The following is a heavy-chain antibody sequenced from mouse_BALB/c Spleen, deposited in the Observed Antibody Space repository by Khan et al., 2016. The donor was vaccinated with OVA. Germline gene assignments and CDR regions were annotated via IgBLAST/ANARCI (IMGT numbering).Heavy chain of an antibody. D-gene: IGHD1-2*01. CDR2: IWGDGTT. J-gene: IGHJ3*01. CDR1: GFSLVTYG. Sequence: QVQLQQSGPGLVAPSQSLSITCTVSGFSLVTYGVSWVRQPPGKGLEWLGVIWGDGTTNYHSVLKSRLIISKDNSESKVILKLNSLQTDDTATYYCAIISYGLAWFTYWGQGTLVTVSA. V-gene: IGHV2-3*01. CDR3: AIISYGLAWFTY.